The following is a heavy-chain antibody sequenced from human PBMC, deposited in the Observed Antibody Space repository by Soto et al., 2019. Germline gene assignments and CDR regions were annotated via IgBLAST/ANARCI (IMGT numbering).Heavy chain of an antibody. D-gene: IGHD1-26*01. J-gene: IGHJ6*04. CDR3: ARGLGPDV. V-gene: IGHV3-30-3*01. CDR1: GVTFSSYA. CDR2: ITYNAGSK. Sequence: PWGCLRLSCAASGVTFSSYAMHWVRQAPGKGLEWVAVITYNAGSKYYADSVKGRFTISRDKAKNSVYLQMNSLRADDTAVYYCARGLGPDVWGKGTTVTVSS.